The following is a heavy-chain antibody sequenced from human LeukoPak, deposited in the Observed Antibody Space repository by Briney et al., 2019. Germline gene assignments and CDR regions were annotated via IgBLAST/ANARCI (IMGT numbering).Heavy chain of an antibody. CDR3: ARHMYYFDY. J-gene: IGHJ4*02. CDR2: ISWNSGTI. Sequence: SLRLSCAVSGFTLDDYAMHCVRQAPGKGLEWVSGISWNSGTIGYADSVKGRFTIPRDNAKNSVYLEMNSLGGDYTAVYFCARHMYYFDYWGQGSLVTVSS. V-gene: IGHV3-9*01. CDR1: GFTLDDYA.